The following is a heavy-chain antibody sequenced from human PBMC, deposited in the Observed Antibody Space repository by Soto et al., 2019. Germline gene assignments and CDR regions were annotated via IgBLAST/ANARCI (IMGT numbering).Heavy chain of an antibody. D-gene: IGHD2-15*01. CDR2: ISAYNGNT. V-gene: IGHV1-18*01. Sequence: ASVKVSCKASGYTFTGYGISWVRQAPGQGLEWMGWISAYNGNTNYAQKLQGRVTMTTDTSTSTAYMELRSLRSDDTAVYYCAREGSRDIVVVVAAGQDTNGMDVWGQGTTVTVSS. CDR3: AREGSRDIVVVVAAGQDTNGMDV. J-gene: IGHJ6*02. CDR1: GYTFTGYG.